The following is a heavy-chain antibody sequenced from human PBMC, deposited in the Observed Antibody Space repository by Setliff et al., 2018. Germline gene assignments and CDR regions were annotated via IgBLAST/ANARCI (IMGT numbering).Heavy chain of an antibody. CDR2: IYTSGRT. Sequence: SETLSLTCSVSGGSISSGSDCWTWIRQPAGKGLEWIGHIYTSGRTNYNPSLKSRLTISLDTSKNQFSLRLNSVTAADTAVYYCARGITSGGYWGQSFFYLDVWGRGTTVTVSS. J-gene: IGHJ6*03. V-gene: IGHV4-61*09. CDR1: GGSISSGSDC. CDR3: ARGITSGGYWGQSFFYLDV. D-gene: IGHD3-22*01.